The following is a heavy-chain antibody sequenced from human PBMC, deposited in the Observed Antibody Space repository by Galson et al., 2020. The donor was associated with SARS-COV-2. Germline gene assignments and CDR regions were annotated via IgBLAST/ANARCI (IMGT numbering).Heavy chain of an antibody. CDR2: ISHSGTT. Sequence: LETLSLTCTVSGGSISSRSYYWGWIRQPPGKGLEWIGTISHSGTTYYNSSLRSRITISVATSKNQFSLKLSSVTASDTAVYYCARQTLYTYGVGWFDPWGQGILVTVSS. CDR3: ARQTLYTYGVGWFDP. D-gene: IGHD3-16*01. CDR1: GGSISSRSYY. J-gene: IGHJ5*02. V-gene: IGHV4-39*01.